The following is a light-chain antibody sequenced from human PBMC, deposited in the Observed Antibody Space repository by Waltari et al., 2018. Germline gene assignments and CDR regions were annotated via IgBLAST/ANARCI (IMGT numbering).Light chain of an antibody. Sequence: EIVMTQSPAILSASPGERATLSCRASQSVSTNLAWYQQKPGQAPRLLIYGASTRATGIPDRFSGSGSGTEFTLTISSLQSEDVVVYSCQQYNDWPRTFGQGTKVEIK. CDR2: GAS. V-gene: IGKV3-15*01. CDR3: QQYNDWPRT. CDR1: QSVSTN. J-gene: IGKJ1*01.